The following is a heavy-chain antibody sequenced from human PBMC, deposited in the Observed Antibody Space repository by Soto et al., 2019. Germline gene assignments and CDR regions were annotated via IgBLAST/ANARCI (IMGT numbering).Heavy chain of an antibody. V-gene: IGHV1-69*01. CDR1: GGTFSSYA. J-gene: IGHJ4*02. CDR3: ARGRGGGDIVLMVYATNYFDY. D-gene: IGHD2-8*01. CDR2: IIPIFGTA. Sequence: QVQLVQSGAEVKKPGSSVKVSCKASGGTFSSYAISWVRQAPGQGLEWMGGIIPIFGTANYAQKFQGRVTITADESTSTAYMELSSLRSEDTAVYYCARGRGGGDIVLMVYATNYFDYWGQGTLVTVSS.